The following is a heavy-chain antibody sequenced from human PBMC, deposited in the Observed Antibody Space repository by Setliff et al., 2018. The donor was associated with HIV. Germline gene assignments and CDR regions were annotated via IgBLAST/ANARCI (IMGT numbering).Heavy chain of an antibody. CDR3: ARGYCSGGNCYYANAFDI. CDR2: INPNSGGP. V-gene: IGHV1-2*02. CDR1: GYTFTGHY. D-gene: IGHD2-15*01. Sequence: GASVKVSCKASGYTFTGHYMHWVRQAPGQGPEWMGWINPNSGGPKYAQKFQGRVTITRDTSMTTAYMELNRLTSDDTAGYYCARGYCSGGNCYYANAFDIWGQGRMVTVSS. J-gene: IGHJ3*02.